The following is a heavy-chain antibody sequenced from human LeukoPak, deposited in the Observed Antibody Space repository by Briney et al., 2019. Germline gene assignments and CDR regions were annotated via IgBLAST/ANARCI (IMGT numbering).Heavy chain of an antibody. CDR1: GYTFTSYG. J-gene: IGHJ4*02. CDR2: ISAYNGNT. CDR3: AREIYISSTCFDY. V-gene: IGHV1-18*01. Sequence: ASVKVSCKASGYTFTSYGISWVRQAPGQGLEWMGWISAYNGNTNYAQKLQGRVTMTTDTSTSTLYMELSSLRSEDTAVYYCAREIYISSTCFDYWGQGTLATVSS. D-gene: IGHD6-6*01.